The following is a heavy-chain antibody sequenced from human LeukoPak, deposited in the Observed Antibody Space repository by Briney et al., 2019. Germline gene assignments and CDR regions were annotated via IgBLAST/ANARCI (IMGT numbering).Heavy chain of an antibody. CDR1: GFTFSSYA. CDR2: ISYDGSNK. D-gene: IGHD2-8*01. J-gene: IGHJ4*02. V-gene: IGHV3-30*11. Sequence: PGRSLRLSCAASGFTFSSYAMHWVRQAPGKGLEWVAVISYDGSNKYYADSVKGRFTISRDNSKNTLYLQMNSLRAEDTAVYYCARAADCTNGLCSYFDYWGQGTLVTVSS. CDR3: ARAADCTNGLCSYFDY.